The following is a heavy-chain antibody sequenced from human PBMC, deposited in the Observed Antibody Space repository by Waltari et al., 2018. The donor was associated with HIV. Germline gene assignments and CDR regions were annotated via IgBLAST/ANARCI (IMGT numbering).Heavy chain of an antibody. V-gene: IGHV3-13*04. CDR2: IGTAGYT. J-gene: IGHJ3*02. CDR3: ARAGGLYYGSGSYWAFDI. CDR1: GFTFSSYD. Sequence: EVQLVESGGGLVQPGGSLRLSCAASGFTFSSYDMHWVRQATGKGLEWVSAIGTAGYTYYPGSVKGRFTISRENAKNSLYLQMNSLRAGDTAVYYCARAGGLYYGSGSYWAFDIWGQGTMVTVSS. D-gene: IGHD3-10*01.